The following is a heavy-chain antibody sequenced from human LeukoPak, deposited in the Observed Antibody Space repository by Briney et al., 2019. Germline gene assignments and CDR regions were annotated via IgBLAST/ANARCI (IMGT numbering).Heavy chain of an antibody. CDR1: GFTFSSYS. CDR3: ARAPPRHSSSWTGPFDY. D-gene: IGHD6-13*01. CDR2: ISSSSSYI. J-gene: IGHJ4*02. V-gene: IGHV3-21*01. Sequence: GGSLRLSCAASGFTFSSYSMNWVRQAPGKGLEWVSSISSSSSYIYYADSVKGRFTISRDNAKNSLYLQMNSLRAEDTAVYHCARAPPRHSSSWTGPFDYWGQGTLVTVSS.